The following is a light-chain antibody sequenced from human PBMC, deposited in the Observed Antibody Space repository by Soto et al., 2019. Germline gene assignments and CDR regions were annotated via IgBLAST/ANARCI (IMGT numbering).Light chain of an antibody. CDR3: QQYGSSPRT. CDR2: GAS. V-gene: IGKV3-20*01. J-gene: IGKJ1*01. CDR1: QSVSSSY. Sequence: EIVLTQSPGILSLSPGERATLSCRGSQSVSSSYLAWYQQKPGQAPRLLIYGASSRATGIPDRFSGSESGTDFTLTISRLEPEDFAVYYCQQYGSSPRTFGQGTKVDIK.